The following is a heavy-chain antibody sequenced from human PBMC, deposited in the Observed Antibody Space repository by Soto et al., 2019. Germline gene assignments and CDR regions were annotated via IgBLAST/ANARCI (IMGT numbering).Heavy chain of an antibody. D-gene: IGHD1-7*01. CDR3: AIFFKPTRAELFDY. J-gene: IGHJ4*02. CDR2: MNPNSGNT. CDR1: GYTFTSYD. V-gene: IGHV1-8*01. Sequence: QVQLVQSGAEVKKPGASVKVSCKASGYTFTSYDINWVRQATGQGLEWMGWMNPNSGNTGYAQKFQGRVTMTRNTSISTAYRELSSLRSEDTAVYYCAIFFKPTRAELFDYWGQGTLVTVSS.